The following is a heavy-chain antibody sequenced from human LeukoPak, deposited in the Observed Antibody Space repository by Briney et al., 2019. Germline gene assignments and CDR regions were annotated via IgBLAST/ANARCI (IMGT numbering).Heavy chain of an antibody. V-gene: IGHV6-1*01. CDR3: ARRLTQYDCFDP. J-gene: IGHJ5*02. CDR1: GNSVSSNSVT. Sequence: SQTLSLTCAISGNSVSSNSVTWNWIRQSPSRGLEWLGRTYYRSTWYNDYAVSVRGRITVNPDTSKNQFSLHLNSVTPEDTAVYYCARRLTQYDCFDPWGQGILVTVSS. D-gene: IGHD2-2*01. CDR2: TYYRSTWYN.